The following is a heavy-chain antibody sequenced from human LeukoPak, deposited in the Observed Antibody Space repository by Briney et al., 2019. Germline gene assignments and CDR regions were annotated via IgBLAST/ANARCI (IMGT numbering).Heavy chain of an antibody. D-gene: IGHD5-12*01. Sequence: PGGSLRLSSAAPRFTFTKSDTHSVRQATGKGLEWVSGTSSSGDTFYQDSVKGRFTISRDNGENSLFLPLNSLKTVDTAVYYCVRALYNSGQFDPWGQGTLVTVSS. CDR2: TSSSGDT. J-gene: IGHJ5*02. CDR1: RFTFTKSD. CDR3: VRALYNSGQFDP. V-gene: IGHV3-13*04.